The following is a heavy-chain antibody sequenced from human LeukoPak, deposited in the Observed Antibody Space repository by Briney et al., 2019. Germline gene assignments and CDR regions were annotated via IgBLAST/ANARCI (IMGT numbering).Heavy chain of an antibody. CDR2: SNAGNRNT. Sequence: ASVKVSCKASGYTFTSYAMHWVRQAPGQRLEWMGWSNAGNRNTKYSQEFQGRVTITRDTSASTAYMELSRLRSDDTAVYYCAIVKYSSSWYVYWGQGTLVTVSS. D-gene: IGHD6-13*01. V-gene: IGHV1-3*02. CDR1: GYTFTSYA. J-gene: IGHJ4*02. CDR3: AIVKYSSSWYVY.